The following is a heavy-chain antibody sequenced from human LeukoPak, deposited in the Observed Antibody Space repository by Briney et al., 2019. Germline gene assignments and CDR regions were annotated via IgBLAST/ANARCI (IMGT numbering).Heavy chain of an antibody. V-gene: IGHV3-33*01. CDR3: ARGKTHNWNYFWFDP. CDR1: GFTFSSYG. D-gene: IGHD1-7*01. J-gene: IGHJ5*02. CDR2: IWYDGSNK. Sequence: GGSLRLSCAASGFTFSSYGMHWVRQAPGKGLEWVAVIWYDGSNKYYADSVKGRFTISRDNSKNTLYLQMNSLRAEDTAVYYCARGKTHNWNYFWFDPWGQGTPVTVSS.